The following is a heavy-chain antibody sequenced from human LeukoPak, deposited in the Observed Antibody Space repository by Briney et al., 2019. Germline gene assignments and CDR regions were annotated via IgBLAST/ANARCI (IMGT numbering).Heavy chain of an antibody. Sequence: PGGYLRLSCAASGFTFSTYWMTWVRQAPGKGLEWVANIKEDGSKKYYVDSVRGLFTISRDNVKNSLYLQMNSLRVEDTAVYYCARGQSSGWTCDYWGRGTRVTVSS. CDR2: IKEDGSKK. V-gene: IGHV3-7*01. CDR3: ARGQSSGWTCDY. J-gene: IGHJ4*02. CDR1: GFTFSTYW. D-gene: IGHD6-19*01.